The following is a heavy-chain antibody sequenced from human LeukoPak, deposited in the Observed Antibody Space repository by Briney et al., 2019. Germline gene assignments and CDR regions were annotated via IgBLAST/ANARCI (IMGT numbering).Heavy chain of an antibody. CDR1: GFTFSSYA. D-gene: IGHD3-16*02. V-gene: IGHV3-23*01. CDR2: ISGSGGST. J-gene: IGHJ4*02. CDR3: AGGYYDYVWGSYPPGDY. Sequence: PGGSLRLSCAASGFTFSSYAMSWVRQAPGKGLEWVSAISGSGGSTYYADSVKGRFTISRDNSKNTLYLQMNSLRAEDTAVYYCAGGYYDYVWGSYPPGDYWGQGTLVTVSS.